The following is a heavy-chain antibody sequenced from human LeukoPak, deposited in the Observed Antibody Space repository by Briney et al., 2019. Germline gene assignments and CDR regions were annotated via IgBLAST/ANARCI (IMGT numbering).Heavy chain of an antibody. CDR2: ISSSGTTI. V-gene: IGHV3-11*04. CDR3: AKGSIVGATSYYYLDV. J-gene: IGHJ6*03. CDR1: GFTFSDYY. D-gene: IGHD1-26*01. Sequence: GGSLRLSCAASGFTFSDYYMSWIRQAPGKGLEWLSYISSSGTTIYYADSVKGRFTISRDNAKNSLYLQMNSLRAEDTAVYYCAKGSIVGATSYYYLDVWGTGTTVTVSS.